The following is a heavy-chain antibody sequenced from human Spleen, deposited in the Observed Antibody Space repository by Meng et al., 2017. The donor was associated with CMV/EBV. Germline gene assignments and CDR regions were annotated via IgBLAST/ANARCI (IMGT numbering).Heavy chain of an antibody. D-gene: IGHD1-1*01. Sequence: LLGSPPAHGKPSEFLSFTFLVSGCPTNSYYMCWFRQPGGKGLGWIGRISTSGSTNYNPTLNLRLTMSVDTSTYQFSLNLSSVAAAHTAVYYCARSRWSAGNAFLFDYWGQGTLVTVSS. CDR2: ISTSGST. V-gene: IGHV4-4*07. J-gene: IGHJ4*02. CDR3: ARSRWSAGNAFLFDY. CDR1: GCPTNSYY.